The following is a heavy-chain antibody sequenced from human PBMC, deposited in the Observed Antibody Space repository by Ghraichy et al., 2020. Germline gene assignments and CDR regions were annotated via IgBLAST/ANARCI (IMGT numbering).Heavy chain of an antibody. J-gene: IGHJ5*02. CDR2: IYYSGST. CDR3: ARDQGNFWPKPWFDP. Sequence: SETLSLTCTVSGGSISSYYWSWIRQPPGKGLEWIGNIYYSGSTNYKPSLKSRVTISVDTSKNQFSLKLSSVTAADTAVYYCARDQGNFWPKPWFDPWGQGTLVTVSS. CDR1: GGSISSYY. V-gene: IGHV4-59*01. D-gene: IGHD3-3*01.